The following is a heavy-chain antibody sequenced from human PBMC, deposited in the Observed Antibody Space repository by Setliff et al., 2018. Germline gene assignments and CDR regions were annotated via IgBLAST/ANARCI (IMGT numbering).Heavy chain of an antibody. Sequence: SETLSLTCTVSGESIRSNNWWNWVRQPPGKGLEWIGDIYQSGTTNYNPSLKSRVTISADTAKNQFSLKLKSVTAADTAVYYCARAPGRNIRGDYWGQGALVTVSS. V-gene: IGHV4-4*02. CDR2: IYQSGTT. J-gene: IGHJ4*02. D-gene: IGHD3-10*01. CDR1: GESIRSNNW. CDR3: ARAPGRNIRGDY.